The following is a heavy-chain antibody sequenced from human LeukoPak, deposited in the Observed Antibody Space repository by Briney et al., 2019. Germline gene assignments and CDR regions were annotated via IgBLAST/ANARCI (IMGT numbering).Heavy chain of an antibody. CDR1: GGSISSYY. CDR3: ARTTEAHSWQTRYYSYYMDV. J-gene: IGHJ6*03. CDR2: IYTSGST. D-gene: IGHD6-13*01. V-gene: IGHV4-4*07. Sequence: SEALSLTCTVSGGSISSYYWSWIRQPAGKGLEWIGRIYTSGSTNYNPSLKSRVTISVDTSKSQFSLKLSSVTAADTAVYYCARTTEAHSWQTRYYSYYMDVWGKGTTVTVSS.